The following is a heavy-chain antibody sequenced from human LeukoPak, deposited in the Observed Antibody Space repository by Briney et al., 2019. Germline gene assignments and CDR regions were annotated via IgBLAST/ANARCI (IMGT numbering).Heavy chain of an antibody. J-gene: IGHJ4*02. CDR2: IKGDGSST. CDR3: VREGLECSGSSCQRAAFDY. CDR1: GFIFTTYW. Sequence: PGGSLRLSCAASGFIFTTYWMHWVRQVPGKGLVWVARIKGDGSSTRHADSMKGRFTISRDNAKNTLYLQMNSLRDEDTAVYYCVREGLECSGSSCQRAAFDYWGQGTLVTVSS. V-gene: IGHV3-74*01. D-gene: IGHD2-2*01.